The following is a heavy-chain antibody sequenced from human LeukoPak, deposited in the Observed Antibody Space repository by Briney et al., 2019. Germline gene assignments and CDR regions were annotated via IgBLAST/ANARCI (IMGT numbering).Heavy chain of an antibody. V-gene: IGHV3-7*04. CDR1: GFTFSTYW. D-gene: IGHD1-26*01. CDR3: ARAVSGSYYAWFDP. CDR2: INQDGSEK. J-gene: IGHJ5*02. Sequence: GGSLRLSCAASGFTFSTYWMSWVRQAPGKGLEWVASINQDGSEKYYVDSVEGRFTISRDNAQNSLYLQMNSLRAEDTAVYYCARAVSGSYYAWFDPWGQGTLVTVSS.